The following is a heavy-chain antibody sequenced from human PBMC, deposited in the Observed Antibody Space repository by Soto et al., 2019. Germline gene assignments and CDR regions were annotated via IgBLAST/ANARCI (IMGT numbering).Heavy chain of an antibody. J-gene: IGHJ3*02. CDR2: IKSKTDGGTT. CDR1: GFTFANAW. CDR3: VWAARFI. D-gene: IGHD3-16*01. Sequence: EVQLVESGGGVVKPGGSLRLSCSTSGFTFANAWMNWVRQAPGKGLEWIARIKSKTDGGTTDYIAPVERRFTVSRDDLKNTLFLQMSNLKPEDTSDYYCVWAARFIWGRGTKVIVSS. V-gene: IGHV3-15*01.